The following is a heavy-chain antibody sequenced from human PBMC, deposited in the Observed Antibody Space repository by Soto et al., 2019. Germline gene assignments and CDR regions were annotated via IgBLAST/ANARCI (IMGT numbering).Heavy chain of an antibody. V-gene: IGHV3-33*01. CDR1: GFTFSSYG. CDR2: IWYDGSNK. Sequence: QVQLVESGGGVVQPGRSLRLSCAASGFTFSSYGMHWVRQAPGKGLEWVAVIWYDGSNKYYADSVKGRFTISRDNSKNTLYLQMNSLRAEDTAVYYCARASRQLVYFDYWGQGTLVSVCS. D-gene: IGHD6-13*01. CDR3: ARASRQLVYFDY. J-gene: IGHJ4*02.